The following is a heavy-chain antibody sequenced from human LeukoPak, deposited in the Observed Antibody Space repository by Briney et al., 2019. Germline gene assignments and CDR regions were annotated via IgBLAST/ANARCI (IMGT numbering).Heavy chain of an antibody. Sequence: SETLSLTCVVYGGSFSGYYWSWVGQPPGKGREWVGEINNSGSTNYNPSLKSRVTISVDTSKNQFSLELSSVTAADTAVYYCARAVHYYYDSSGYYNWFDPWGQGTLVTVSS. V-gene: IGHV4-34*01. D-gene: IGHD3-22*01. CDR2: INNSGST. CDR3: ARAVHYYYDSSGYYNWFDP. J-gene: IGHJ5*02. CDR1: GGSFSGYY.